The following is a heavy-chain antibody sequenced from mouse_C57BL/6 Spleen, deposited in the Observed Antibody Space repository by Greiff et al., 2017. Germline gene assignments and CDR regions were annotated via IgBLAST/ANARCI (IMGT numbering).Heavy chain of an antibody. V-gene: IGHV1-50*01. CDR3: ARRGPICGSSYDFDV. CDR2: IDPSDSYT. Sequence: QVQLQQPGAELVKPGASVKLSCKASGYTFTSYWMQWVKQRPGQGLEWIGEIDPSDSYTNYNQKFKGKATLTVDTSSSTAYMQLSSLTSEDAAVYYCARRGPICGSSYDFDVWGTGTTVTVSS. CDR1: GYTFTSYW. J-gene: IGHJ1*03. D-gene: IGHD1-1*01.